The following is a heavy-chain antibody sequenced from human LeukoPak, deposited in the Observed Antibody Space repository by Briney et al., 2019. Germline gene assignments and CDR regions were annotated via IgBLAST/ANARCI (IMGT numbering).Heavy chain of an antibody. CDR3: ARLNSGTYLDY. V-gene: IGHV2-70*04. Sequence: SGPTLVHPTQSLTLTCTFSGFSLSTSGMRVSWIRQPPGKALEWLARIDWDDDKFYSTSLKTRLTISKDTSKNQVVLTMTNMDPVDTATYYCARLNSGTYLDYWGQGTLVTVSS. D-gene: IGHD1-26*01. CDR1: GFSLSTSGMR. J-gene: IGHJ4*02. CDR2: IDWDDDK.